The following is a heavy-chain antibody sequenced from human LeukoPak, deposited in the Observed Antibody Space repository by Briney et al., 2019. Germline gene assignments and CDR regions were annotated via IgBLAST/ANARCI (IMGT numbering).Heavy chain of an antibody. D-gene: IGHD3-3*01. V-gene: IGHV3-48*01. CDR3: ARDLGEEWSTYYFDY. CDR2: ISSSSNII. CDR1: GFTFSNYN. Sequence: GGSLRLSCAASGFTFSNYNMNWVRQAPGKGLEWVSYISSSSNIIYYGDSVKGRFTISRDNAKNSLYLQMNSLRAEDTAVYYCARDLGEEWSTYYFDYWGQGTLVTVSS. J-gene: IGHJ4*02.